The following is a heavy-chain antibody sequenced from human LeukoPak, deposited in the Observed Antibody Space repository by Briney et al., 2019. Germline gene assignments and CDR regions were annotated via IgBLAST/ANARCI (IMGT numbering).Heavy chain of an antibody. V-gene: IGHV4-34*01. J-gene: IGHJ5*02. Sequence: AETLSLTCSVYGGSFSGYLWSWIRQAPGKGLEWIGEINQSGTTKYNPSLETRLTISVDRPKNQFSLNLSSVTAADTAVYYCARGFLASNYNWFAPWGQGTLVGVSS. CDR2: INQSGTT. CDR1: GGSFSGYL. CDR3: ARGFLASNYNWFAP. D-gene: IGHD1-1*01.